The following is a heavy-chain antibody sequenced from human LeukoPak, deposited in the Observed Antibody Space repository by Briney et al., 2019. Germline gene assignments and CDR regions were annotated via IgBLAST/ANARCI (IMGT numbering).Heavy chain of an antibody. CDR2: INSDETYT. Sequence: GGSLRLSCAASGFTFSSYWMHWVRQAPGKGLVWVSRINSDETYTSFADSVKGRFTISRDNAKNTLYLQMNSLRAEDTAMYYCARRYCSGGTCYLDYWGQGTLVTVSS. D-gene: IGHD2-15*01. V-gene: IGHV3-74*01. CDR1: GFTFSSYW. J-gene: IGHJ4*02. CDR3: ARRYCSGGTCYLDY.